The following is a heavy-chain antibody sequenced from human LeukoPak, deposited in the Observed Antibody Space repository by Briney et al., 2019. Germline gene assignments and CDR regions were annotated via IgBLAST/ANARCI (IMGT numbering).Heavy chain of an antibody. Sequence: PGGSLRRACAASGLTFSSYSMIWVRQAPGKGLEWVSYISSSSSTIYYADSVKGRFTISRDNAKNSLYLQMNSLRAEDTAVYYCARDRHRYSYDTGGYPPYWGQGTLVTVSS. V-gene: IGHV3-48*01. CDR3: ARDRHRYSYDTGGYPPY. D-gene: IGHD3-22*01. CDR1: GLTFSSYS. CDR2: ISSSSSTI. J-gene: IGHJ4*02.